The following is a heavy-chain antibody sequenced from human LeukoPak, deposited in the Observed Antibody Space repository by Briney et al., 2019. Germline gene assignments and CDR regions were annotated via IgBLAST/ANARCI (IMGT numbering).Heavy chain of an antibody. Sequence: GGSLRLSCAASGFAFSSYAMSWVRQAPGKGLEWVSSITVSGGRTQYADSVQGRFTISRDNSKNTLYLQMNSLRVEDTAIYYCARDPNGDYIGSYDIWGQGTMVTVSS. V-gene: IGHV3-23*01. CDR3: ARDPNGDYIGSYDI. CDR1: GFAFSSYA. J-gene: IGHJ3*02. D-gene: IGHD4-17*01. CDR2: ITVSGGRT.